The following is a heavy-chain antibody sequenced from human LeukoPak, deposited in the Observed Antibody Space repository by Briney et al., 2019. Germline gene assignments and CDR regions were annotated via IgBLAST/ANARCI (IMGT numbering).Heavy chain of an antibody. V-gene: IGHV3-48*04. CDR2: ISSSGSTI. D-gene: IGHD3-10*02. CDR1: GFTFSSYW. CDR3: AELGITMIGGV. Sequence: GGSLRPSCAASGFTFSSYWMHWVRQAPGKGLEWVSYISSSGSTIYYADSVKGRFTISRDNAKNSLYLQMNSLRAEDTAVYYCAELGITMIGGVWGKGTTVTISS. J-gene: IGHJ6*04.